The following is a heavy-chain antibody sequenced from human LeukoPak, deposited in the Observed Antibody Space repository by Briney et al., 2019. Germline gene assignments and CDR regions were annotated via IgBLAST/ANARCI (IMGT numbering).Heavy chain of an antibody. CDR1: GGSISSYY. V-gene: IGHV4-59*08. J-gene: IGHJ3*02. Sequence: SETLSLTCTGSGGSISSYYWSWIRQPPGKGLEWIGYIYYSGSTNYNPSLKSRVTISVDTSKNQFSLKLSSVTAADTAVYYCARHRETYYDILTGYSANDAFDIWGQGTMVTVSS. D-gene: IGHD3-9*01. CDR3: ARHRETYYDILTGYSANDAFDI. CDR2: IYYSGST.